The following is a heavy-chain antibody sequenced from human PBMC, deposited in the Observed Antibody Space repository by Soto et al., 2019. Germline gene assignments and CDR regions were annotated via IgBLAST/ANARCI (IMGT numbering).Heavy chain of an antibody. V-gene: IGHV2-70*04. J-gene: IGHJ4*02. Sequence: GSGPTLVNPTQTLTLTCTFSGFSLSTSGMRVSWIRQPPGKALEWLARIDWDDDKFYSTSLKTRLTISKDTSKNQVVLTMTNMDHVETATYYCRGIAAAGTVAFDYWGQGNLVTVSS. CDR1: GFSLSTSGMR. CDR2: IDWDDDK. D-gene: IGHD6-13*01. CDR3: RGIAAAGTVAFDY.